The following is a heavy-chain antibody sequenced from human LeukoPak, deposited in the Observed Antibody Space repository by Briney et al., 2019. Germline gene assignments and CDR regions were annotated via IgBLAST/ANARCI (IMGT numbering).Heavy chain of an antibody. V-gene: IGHV3-7*01. J-gene: IGHJ1*01. CDR3: TSWGDTTAEYFQR. CDR1: GFTFSYYG. Sequence: GGSLRLSCAASGFTFSYYGMQWVRQAPGKGLEWVAHINPDGRDTYYVDSVKGRFTISRDNAQNSMYLQMNSLRVEDTAVYYCTSWGDTTAEYFQRWGQGTLVTVSS. D-gene: IGHD2-21*02. CDR2: INPDGRDT.